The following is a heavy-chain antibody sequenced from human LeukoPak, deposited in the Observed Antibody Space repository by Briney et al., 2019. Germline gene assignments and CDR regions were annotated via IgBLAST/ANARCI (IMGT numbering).Heavy chain of an antibody. D-gene: IGHD2-15*01. CDR3: ARVEVVVAANNWFDP. CDR2: ISAYNGNT. Sequence: ASVTVSCTASGYTFTSYGISWVRQAPGQGLEWMGWISAYNGNTNYAQKLQGRVTMTTDTSTSTAYMELRSLRSDDTAVYYCARVEVVVAANNWFDPWGQGTLVTVFS. CDR1: GYTFTSYG. V-gene: IGHV1-18*01. J-gene: IGHJ5*02.